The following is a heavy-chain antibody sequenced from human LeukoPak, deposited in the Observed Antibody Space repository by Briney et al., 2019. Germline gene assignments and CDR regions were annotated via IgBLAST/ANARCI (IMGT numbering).Heavy chain of an antibody. D-gene: IGHD3-9*01. CDR2: VSYSGSS. J-gene: IGHJ4*02. CDR3: AREGYDILTGYYRDY. CDR1: GGSISNYY. V-gene: IGHV4-59*12. Sequence: PSETLSLTCTVSGGSISNYYWSWIRQPPGKRLEWIGYVSYSGSSSSNPSLESRVTISVDMSKNQFSLKLSSVTAADTAVYYCAREGYDILTGYYRDYWGQGTLVTVSS.